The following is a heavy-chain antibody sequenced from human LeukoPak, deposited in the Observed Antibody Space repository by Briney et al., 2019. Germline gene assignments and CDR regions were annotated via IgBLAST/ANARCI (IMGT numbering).Heavy chain of an antibody. CDR1: GGSISGYY. V-gene: IGHV4-59*01. J-gene: IGHJ5*02. CDR2: IYYSGST. CDR3: ARGIAAARFWFDP. Sequence: SETLSLTCTVSGGSISGYYWSWIRQPPGKGLEWIGYIYYSGSTSYNPSLKSRVTISVDTSKNQFSLKLSSVTAADTAVYYCARGIAAARFWFDPWGQGTLVTVSS. D-gene: IGHD6-13*01.